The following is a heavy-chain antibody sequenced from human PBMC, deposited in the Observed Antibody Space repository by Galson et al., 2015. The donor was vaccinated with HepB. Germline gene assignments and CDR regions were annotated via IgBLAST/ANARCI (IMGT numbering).Heavy chain of an antibody. D-gene: IGHD3-3*01. CDR2: IKQDGTEK. CDR1: GFTFSSFW. J-gene: IGHJ4*02. V-gene: IGHV3-7*03. CDR3: VRKDFWGGPFDY. Sequence: SLRLSCAASGFTFSSFWMNWVRQAPGKGLEWVANIKQDGTEKYYVDSVKGRFTVSRDNAKNSLYLQMNSLRAEDTAVYYCVRKDFWGGPFDYWGQGTLVTVSS.